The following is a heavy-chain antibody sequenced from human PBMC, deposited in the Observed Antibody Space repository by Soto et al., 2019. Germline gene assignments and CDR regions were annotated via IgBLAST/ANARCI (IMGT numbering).Heavy chain of an antibody. CDR3: ARDRLRGYDSSGFYS. J-gene: IGHJ4*02. V-gene: IGHV1-18*01. CDR2: INTKTGHR. D-gene: IGHD3-22*01. CDR1: GYSCSYYG. Sequence: ASVKVSCKASGYSCSYYGINWVRQAPGQGLEWMGWINTKTGHRNYAQKFEDRLTMTTATSTNTVYMELKRLRSDDTAVYYCARDRLRGYDSSGFYSWGQGTPVTVSS.